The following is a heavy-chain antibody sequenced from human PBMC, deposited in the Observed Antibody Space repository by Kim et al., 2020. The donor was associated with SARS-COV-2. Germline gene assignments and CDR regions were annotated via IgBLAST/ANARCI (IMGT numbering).Heavy chain of an antibody. CDR1: GGTFSSYA. V-gene: IGHV1-69*13. Sequence: SVKVSCKASGGTFSSYAISWVRQAPGQGLEWMGGIIPIFGTANYAQKFQGRVTITADESTSTAYMELSSLRSEDTAVYYCARWGENSDYYDSSGHDAFDLWGRGTMVTVSS. J-gene: IGHJ3*01. D-gene: IGHD3-22*01. CDR2: IIPIFGTA. CDR3: ARWGENSDYYDSSGHDAFDL.